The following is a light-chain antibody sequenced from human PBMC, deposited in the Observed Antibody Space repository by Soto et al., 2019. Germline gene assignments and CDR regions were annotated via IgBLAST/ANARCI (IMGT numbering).Light chain of an antibody. Sequence: QSALTQPPSVSAAPGRTVTISCTGSSSNLGNNYVSWYQHLPGTAPKLLIYDNNNRPSGIPDRFSGSKSGTSATLGITGLQTGDEADYYCGAWDTSLSAVVFGGGTQLTVL. CDR1: SSNLGNNY. CDR2: DNN. CDR3: GAWDTSLSAVV. V-gene: IGLV1-51*01. J-gene: IGLJ3*02.